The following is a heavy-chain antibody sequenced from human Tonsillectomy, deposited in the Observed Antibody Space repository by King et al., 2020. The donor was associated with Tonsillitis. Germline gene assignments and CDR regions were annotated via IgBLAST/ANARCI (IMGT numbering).Heavy chain of an antibody. Sequence: VQLQQWGAGLLKPSETLSLTCAVYGGSFSGYYWSWIRQPPGKGLEWIGEINHSGSTNYNPPLKSRVTISVDTSKNQFSLKLSSVTAADTAVYYCARGRITMVRGVISWFDPWGQGTLVTVSS. CDR1: GGSFSGYY. CDR3: ARGRITMVRGVISWFDP. J-gene: IGHJ5*02. CDR2: INHSGST. V-gene: IGHV4-34*01. D-gene: IGHD3-10*01.